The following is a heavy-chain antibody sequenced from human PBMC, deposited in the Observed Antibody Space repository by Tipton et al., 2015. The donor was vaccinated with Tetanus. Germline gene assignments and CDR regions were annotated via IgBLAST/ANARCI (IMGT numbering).Heavy chain of an antibody. J-gene: IGHJ3*01. V-gene: IGHV4-59*01. CDR3: ARRIQVFGPAILDAFDL. CDR2: IYDNGTT. CDR1: GGSISGYY. D-gene: IGHD3/OR15-3a*01. Sequence: TLSLTCTVAGGSISGYYWTWIRQPPGKGLEWIGYIYDNGTTSYSPSLKSRVIISVDKSKNQLSLKLGSVTAEDPAIYYCARRIQVFGPAILDAFDLWAQGTMVIVSS.